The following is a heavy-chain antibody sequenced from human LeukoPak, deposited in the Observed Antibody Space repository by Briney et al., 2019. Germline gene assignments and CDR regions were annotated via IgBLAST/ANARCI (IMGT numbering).Heavy chain of an antibody. CDR1: GYTFTSYG. J-gene: IGHJ5*02. V-gene: IGHV1-18*01. Sequence: GASVKVSCKASGYTFTSYGISSVRQAPGQGLEWMGWISAYNGNTNYAQKLQGRVTMTTDTSTSTAYMELRSLRSDDTAVYYCARDRYYDFWSGYLNWFDPWGQGTLVTVSS. CDR2: ISAYNGNT. D-gene: IGHD3-3*01. CDR3: ARDRYYDFWSGYLNWFDP.